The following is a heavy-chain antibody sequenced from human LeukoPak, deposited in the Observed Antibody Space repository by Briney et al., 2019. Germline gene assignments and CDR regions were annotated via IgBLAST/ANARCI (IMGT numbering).Heavy chain of an antibody. CDR3: AREPYYYDSSGYYSLYYYYGMDV. V-gene: IGHV3-11*01. CDR2: ISGSGGST. J-gene: IGHJ6*02. CDR1: GFSFKDYW. D-gene: IGHD3-22*01. Sequence: GGSLRLSCAASGFSFKDYWMSWVRQAPGKGLEWVSAISGSGGSTYYADSVKGRFTISRDNAKNSLYLQMNSLRAEDTAVYYCAREPYYYDSSGYYSLYYYYGMDVWGQGTTVTVSS.